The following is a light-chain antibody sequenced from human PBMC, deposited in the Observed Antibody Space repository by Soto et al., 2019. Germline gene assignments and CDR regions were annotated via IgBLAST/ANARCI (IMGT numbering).Light chain of an antibody. J-gene: IGKJ1*01. CDR3: PQYHLYWT. CDR2: GAS. V-gene: IGKV1-5*01. Sequence: DIPLTQSPSTLSASVGDRVTITCRASQRIATWLAWYQHQPGSSPKLLIYGASTLQSGVPSRFSGSGSGAEFTLTIDNLQPEDFATYYCPQYHLYWTVGPGTKVEIK. CDR1: QRIATW.